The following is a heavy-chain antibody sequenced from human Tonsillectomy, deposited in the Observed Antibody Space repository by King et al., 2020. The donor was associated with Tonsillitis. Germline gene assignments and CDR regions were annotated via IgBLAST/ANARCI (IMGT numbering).Heavy chain of an antibody. CDR3: ATEQLGYGTGTSCYDL. CDR2: IKSKTDGGTT. Sequence: VQLVESGGGLVKPGGSLRLSCAVSGFTFSNAWMSWVRQAPGKGLEWVGRIKSKTDGGTTDYAAPVKGRFTISRDDSKNTLYLQMNSLKTEDTAVYYCATEQLGYGTGTSCYDLWGQGTLVTVSS. J-gene: IGHJ4*02. V-gene: IGHV3-15*01. D-gene: IGHD2-2*01. CDR1: GFTFSNAW.